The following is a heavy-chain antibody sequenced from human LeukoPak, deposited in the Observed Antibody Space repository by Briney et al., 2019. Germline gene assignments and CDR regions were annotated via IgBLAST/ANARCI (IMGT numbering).Heavy chain of an antibody. CDR1: GFTFSSYA. CDR2: ISGSGGST. CDR3: AKDLKGWEVPRDY. D-gene: IGHD2-2*01. J-gene: IGHJ4*02. V-gene: IGHV3-23*01. Sequence: GGSLRLSCAASGFTFSSYAMTWVRQAPGKGLEWVSTISGSGGSTYYADSVKGRFTISRDNSKNTLYLQMNSLRAEDTAVYYCAKDLKGWEVPRDYWGQGTLVTVSS.